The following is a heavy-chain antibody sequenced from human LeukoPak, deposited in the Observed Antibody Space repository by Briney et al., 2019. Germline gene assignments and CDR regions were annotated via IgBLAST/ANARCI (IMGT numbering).Heavy chain of an antibody. Sequence: SETLSLTCAVYGGSFSGYYWSWIRQPPGKGLEWIGEINHSGSTNYNPSLKSRVTISVDTSKNQFSLKLSSVTAADTAVYYCARTPLRVTMVRGALDYWGQGTLVTVSS. J-gene: IGHJ4*02. D-gene: IGHD3-10*01. CDR3: ARTPLRVTMVRGALDY. V-gene: IGHV4-34*01. CDR2: INHSGST. CDR1: GGSFSGYY.